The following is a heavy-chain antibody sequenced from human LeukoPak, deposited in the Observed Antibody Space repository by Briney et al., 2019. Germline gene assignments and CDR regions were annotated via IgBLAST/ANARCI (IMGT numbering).Heavy chain of an antibody. CDR2: ILYSGAT. Sequence: SETLSLTCTVSGVSINTDHPYWGWIRQSPGKGLQWIGSILYSGATYYNPSLESRVTISVDLSKTQLSLKLASVTAADTAVYCARHLSGKTDYWGQGILITVSS. CDR3: ARHLSGKTDY. CDR1: GVSINTDHPY. V-gene: IGHV4-39*01. D-gene: IGHD3-10*01. J-gene: IGHJ4*02.